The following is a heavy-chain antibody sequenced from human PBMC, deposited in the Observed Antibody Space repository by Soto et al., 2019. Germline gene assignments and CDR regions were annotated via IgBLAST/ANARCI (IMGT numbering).Heavy chain of an antibody. CDR3: ARVDSTSPRHNWFDP. CDR1: GGSFSGYY. Sequence: SETLSLTCAVYGGSFSGYYWSWIRQPPGKGLEWIGEINHSGSTNYNPSLKSRVTISVDTSKNQFSLKLSSVTAADTAVYYCARVDSTSPRHNWFDPWGQGTLVTVSS. CDR2: INHSGST. J-gene: IGHJ5*02. V-gene: IGHV4-34*01. D-gene: IGHD2-2*01.